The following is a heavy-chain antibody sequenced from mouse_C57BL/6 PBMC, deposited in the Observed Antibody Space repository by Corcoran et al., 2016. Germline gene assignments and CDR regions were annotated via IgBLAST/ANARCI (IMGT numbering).Heavy chain of an antibody. CDR3: ARGGTASVFDY. V-gene: IGHV1-80*01. J-gene: IGHJ2*01. Sequence: LQQSGPKLGKPGASVKISCTASGYALSSYWMNWVKRRPGKGLEWMGQIYPGDGDTNYNGKFKGKATLPADKSSSTAYMQLSSLTSEDSAVYFCARGGTASVFDYWGQGPTLTVSS. D-gene: IGHD3-3*01. CDR1: GYALSSYW. CDR2: IYPGDGDT.